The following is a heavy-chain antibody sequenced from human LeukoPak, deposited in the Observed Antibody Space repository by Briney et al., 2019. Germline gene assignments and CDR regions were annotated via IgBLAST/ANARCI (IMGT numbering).Heavy chain of an antibody. D-gene: IGHD1-1*01. CDR1: GGSISSSSYY. J-gene: IGHJ4*02. Sequence: SETLSLTCTVSGGSISSSSYYWGWIRQPPGKGLEWIGYIYHSGSTYYNPSLKSRVTISVDRSKNQFSLKLSSVTAADTAVYYCARDRTGTEGQFDYWGQGTLVTVSS. CDR2: IYHSGST. V-gene: IGHV4-39*07. CDR3: ARDRTGTEGQFDY.